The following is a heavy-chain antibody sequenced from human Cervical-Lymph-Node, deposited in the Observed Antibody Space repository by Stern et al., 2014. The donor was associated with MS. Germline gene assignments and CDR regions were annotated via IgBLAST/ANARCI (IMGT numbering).Heavy chain of an antibody. CDR1: GFTVSSSY. CDR3: ARVGRGYISGYSFDY. J-gene: IGHJ4*02. CDR2: IHNGGAT. D-gene: IGHD5-18*01. V-gene: IGHV3-53*01. Sequence: EVQLVESGGGLIKPGGSLRLSCAASGFTVSSSYMSWVRQAPGKGLEWVSAIHNGGATYYADSVKGRFTISRDNSKNTLYFQMSSLRAEDTAVYYCARVGRGYISGYSFDYWAQGTLVTVSS.